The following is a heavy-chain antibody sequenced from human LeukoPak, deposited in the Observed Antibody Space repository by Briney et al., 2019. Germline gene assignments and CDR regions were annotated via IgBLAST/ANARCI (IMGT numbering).Heavy chain of an antibody. CDR2: INPNSGGT. CDR3: ARVPVRGRYYYYYMDA. V-gene: IGHV1-2*02. CDR1: GYTFTGYY. D-gene: IGHD3-10*01. Sequence: ASVKVSCKASGYTFTGYYMHWVRQAPGQGLEWMGWINPNSGGTNYAQKFQGRVTMTRDTSISTAYMELSRLRSDDTAVYYCARVPVRGRYYYYYMDAWGKGTTVTVSS. J-gene: IGHJ6*03.